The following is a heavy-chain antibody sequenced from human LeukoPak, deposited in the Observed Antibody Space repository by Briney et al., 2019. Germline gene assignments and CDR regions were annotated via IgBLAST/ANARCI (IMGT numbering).Heavy chain of an antibody. CDR1: GYTLTELS. J-gene: IGHJ4*02. V-gene: IGHV1-24*01. D-gene: IGHD2-15*01. CDR3: ATIRYSNIPYYFDY. Sequence: ASVKVSCKVSGYTLTELSMHWVRQAPGKGLEWMGGFDPEDGETIYAQKFQGRVTMTEDTSTDTAYMELRSLRSEDTAVYYCATIRYSNIPYYFDYWGQGTLVTVSS. CDR2: FDPEDGET.